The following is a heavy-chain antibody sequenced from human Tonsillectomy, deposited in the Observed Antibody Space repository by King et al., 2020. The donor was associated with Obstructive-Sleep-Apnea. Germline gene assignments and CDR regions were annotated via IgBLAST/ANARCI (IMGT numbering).Heavy chain of an antibody. J-gene: IGHJ4*02. CDR3: ARDHYYGSGSYFY. D-gene: IGHD3-10*01. CDR1: GFTFSSYG. CDR2: IWYDGSNK. V-gene: IGHV3-33*01. Sequence: VPLVASWGGVVQPGRSLRLSCAASGFTFSSYGMHWVRQAPGKGLEWVAVIWYDGSNKYYADSVKGRFTISRDNSKNTLYLQMNSLRAEDTAVYYCARDHYYGSGSYFYWGQGTLVTVSS.